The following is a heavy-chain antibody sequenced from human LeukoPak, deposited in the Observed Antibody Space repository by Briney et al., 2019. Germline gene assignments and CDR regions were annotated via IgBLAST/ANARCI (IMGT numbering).Heavy chain of an antibody. Sequence: GGSLRLSCAASGFTFSSQAMSWVRQAPGKGLEWVSGISGSGGSTYYADSVKGRFTISRDNSKNTLYLQMNSLRAEDTAVYYCARVSYYDILTGYQYGMDVWGKGTTVTVSS. CDR2: ISGSGGST. CDR3: ARVSYYDILTGYQYGMDV. J-gene: IGHJ6*04. V-gene: IGHV3-23*01. D-gene: IGHD3-9*01. CDR1: GFTFSSQA.